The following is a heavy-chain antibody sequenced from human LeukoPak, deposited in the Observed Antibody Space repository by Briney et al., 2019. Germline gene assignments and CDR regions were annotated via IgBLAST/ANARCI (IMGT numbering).Heavy chain of an antibody. Sequence: PGGSLKLSCAASGFTFSSYAMSWVRQAPGKGLEWVSAISGSGGSTYYADSVKGRFTISRDNSKNTLCLQMNSLRAEDTAVYYCAKDRGSNGWSIFDYWGQGTLVTVSS. D-gene: IGHD6-19*01. CDR1: GFTFSSYA. CDR3: AKDRGSNGWSIFDY. CDR2: ISGSGGST. J-gene: IGHJ4*02. V-gene: IGHV3-23*01.